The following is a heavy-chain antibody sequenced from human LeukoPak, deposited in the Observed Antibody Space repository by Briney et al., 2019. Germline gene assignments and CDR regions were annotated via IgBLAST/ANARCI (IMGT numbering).Heavy chain of an antibody. CDR2: IIPILGIA. Sequence: SVTVSCKASGGTFSSYAISWVRQAPGQGLEWMGRIIPILGIANYAQKFQGRVTITADKSTSTAYMELSSLRSEDTAVYYCARGDNWFDPWGQGTLVTASS. J-gene: IGHJ5*02. CDR3: ARGDNWFDP. V-gene: IGHV1-69*04. CDR1: GGTFSSYA.